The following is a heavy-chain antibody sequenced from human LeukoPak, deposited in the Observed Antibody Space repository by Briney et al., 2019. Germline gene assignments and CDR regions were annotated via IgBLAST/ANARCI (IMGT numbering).Heavy chain of an antibody. Sequence: KPSETLSLTCTVSGGSISSSSYYWGWIRQPPGKGLEWIGSIYYSGSTYYNPSLKSRVTISVDTSKNQFSLKLSSVTAADTAVYYCARLRRDTSSWYADDSWGQGTLVTVSS. J-gene: IGHJ4*02. CDR2: IYYSGST. CDR1: GGSISSSSYY. CDR3: ARLRRDTSSWYADDS. V-gene: IGHV4-39*07. D-gene: IGHD6-13*01.